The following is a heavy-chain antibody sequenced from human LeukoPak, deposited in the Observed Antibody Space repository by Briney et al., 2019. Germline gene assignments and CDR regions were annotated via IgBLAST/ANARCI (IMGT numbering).Heavy chain of an antibody. Sequence: GASVKVSCKASGYTFTGYYMHWVRQAPGQGLEWMGRINPNSGGTNYAQKFQGRVTMTRDTSISTAYMELSRLRSDDTAVYYCARDREYSGYHDYWGQGTLVTVSS. J-gene: IGHJ4*02. CDR3: ARDREYSGYHDY. CDR2: INPNSGGT. CDR1: GYTFTGYY. V-gene: IGHV1-2*06. D-gene: IGHD5-12*01.